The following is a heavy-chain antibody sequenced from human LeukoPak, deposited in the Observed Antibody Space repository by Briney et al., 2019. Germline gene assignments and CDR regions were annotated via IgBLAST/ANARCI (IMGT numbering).Heavy chain of an antibody. V-gene: IGHV4-59*01. CDR1: GGSISSYY. J-gene: IGHJ3*02. CDR3: ARVRGGAFDI. D-gene: IGHD3-16*01. CDR2: IYYSGST. Sequence: SETLSLTCTVSGGSISSYYWSWIRQPPGKGLEWIGYIYYSGSTNYNPSLKSRVTISVDTSKNQFSLKLSSVTAADTAVYYCARVRGGAFDIWGQGTMVTVSS.